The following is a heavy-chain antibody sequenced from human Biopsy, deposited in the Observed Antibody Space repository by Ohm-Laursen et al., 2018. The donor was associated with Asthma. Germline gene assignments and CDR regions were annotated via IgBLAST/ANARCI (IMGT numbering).Heavy chain of an antibody. J-gene: IGHJ2*01. D-gene: IGHD6-6*01. V-gene: IGHV4-39*02. CDR3: ARAVSSSSYWCFDL. Sequence: SQTLSLTCIVSGDAVSTSGSYWGWIRQSPGKGLEWIGSIYYSGRTYYNPSLESRVTISADTSKNHFSLKVTSVTAADTAVYYCARAVSSSSYWCFDLWGRGDLVTVSS. CDR2: IYYSGRT. CDR1: GDAVSTSGSY.